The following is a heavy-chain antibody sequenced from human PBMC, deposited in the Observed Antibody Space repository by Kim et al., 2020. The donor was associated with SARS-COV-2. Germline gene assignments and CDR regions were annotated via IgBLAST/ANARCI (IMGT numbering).Heavy chain of an antibody. V-gene: IGHV3-21*04. CDR1: GFIFSTFE. CDR3: ARGSYHIDN. Sequence: GGSLRLSCAASGFIFSTFEMNWVRQAPGKGLEWVSSIKSNSSHIFYAVSVKGRFTISRDNAKDSLFLHMNSLRDEDTAVYFCARGSYHIDNWG. CDR2: IKSNSSHI. J-gene: IGHJ4*01.